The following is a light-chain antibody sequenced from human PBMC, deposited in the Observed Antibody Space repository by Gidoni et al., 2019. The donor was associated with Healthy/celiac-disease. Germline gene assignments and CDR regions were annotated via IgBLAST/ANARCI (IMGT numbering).Light chain of an antibody. CDR3: QQLNSYPYT. CDR2: AAS. J-gene: IGKJ2*01. Sequence: DIQLTQSPSFLSASVGDRVTITCRASQGISSYLAWYQQKPGKAPTLLIYAASTLQSGVPSRFSGSGSGTEFTITISSLQTEDFATYYCQQLNSYPYTFGQGTKLEIK. CDR1: QGISSY. V-gene: IGKV1-9*01.